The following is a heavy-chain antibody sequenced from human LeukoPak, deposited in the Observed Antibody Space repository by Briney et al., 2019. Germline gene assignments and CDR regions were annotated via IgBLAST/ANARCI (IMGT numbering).Heavy chain of an antibody. CDR1: GYTLTELS. V-gene: IGHV1-24*01. CDR2: FDPEDGET. J-gene: IGHJ4*02. CDR3: ATTRGYYDSSGLDY. Sequence: ASVRVSCKVSGYTLTELSMHWVRQAPGKGLEWMGGFDPEDGETIYAQKFQGRVTMTEDTSTDTAYMELSSLRSEDTAVYYCATTRGYYDSSGLDYWGQATLVTVSS. D-gene: IGHD3-22*01.